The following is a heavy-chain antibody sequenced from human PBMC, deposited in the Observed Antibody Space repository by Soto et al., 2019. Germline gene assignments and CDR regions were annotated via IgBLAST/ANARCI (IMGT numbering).Heavy chain of an antibody. CDR2: INPSSGTT. J-gene: IGHJ4*02. Sequence: QVQLVQSGAEMKQPGASVKLSCQASGYIFIHCFMHWVRQAPGQGLEWMGDINPSSGTTTYAQKFQGRVTVTRDTSTSTVYMELSSLGSGDTAMYYCVRSLGETTSLFDYWGQGSLVTVSA. V-gene: IGHV1-46*01. D-gene: IGHD1-26*01. CDR1: GYIFIHCF. CDR3: VRSLGETTSLFDY.